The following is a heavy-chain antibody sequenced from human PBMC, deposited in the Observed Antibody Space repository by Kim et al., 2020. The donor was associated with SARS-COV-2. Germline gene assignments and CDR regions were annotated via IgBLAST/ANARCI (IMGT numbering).Heavy chain of an antibody. CDR3: AVSSSFPQLDI. CDR1: GFTFSSYA. Sequence: GGSLRLSCAASGFTFSSYAMHWVRQAPGKGLEWVAVISYDGSNKYYADSVKGRFTISRDNSKNTLYLQMNSLRAEDTAVYYCAVSSSFPQLDIWGQGTMVTVSS. V-gene: IGHV3-30-3*01. D-gene: IGHD6-13*01. CDR2: ISYDGSNK. J-gene: IGHJ3*02.